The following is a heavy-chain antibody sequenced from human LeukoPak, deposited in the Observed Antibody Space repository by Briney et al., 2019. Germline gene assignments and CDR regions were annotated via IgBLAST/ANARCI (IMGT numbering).Heavy chain of an antibody. CDR3: SRQVVGNDY. Sequence: SETLSHTCAVYGESSFSSYYWRWIRQTPGGALEWIGEINHSGYTNYNPSLKSRVTLSIDTSKNQFSLRLNSVTAADTAVYYCSRQVVGNDYWGQGTLVTVSS. V-gene: IGHV4-34*01. J-gene: IGHJ4*02. D-gene: IGHD3-22*01. CDR2: INHSGYT. CDR1: GESSFSSYY.